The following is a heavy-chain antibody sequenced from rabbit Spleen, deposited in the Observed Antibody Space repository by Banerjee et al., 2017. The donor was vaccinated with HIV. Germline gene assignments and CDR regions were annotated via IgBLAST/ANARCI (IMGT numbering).Heavy chain of an antibody. CDR3: ARDLDGVIGWNFGW. D-gene: IGHD4-1*01. V-gene: IGHV1S40*01. J-gene: IGHJ4*01. CDR1: GVSFSISSY. CDR2: IDSGSSGFT. Sequence: QSLEESGGDLVKPGASLTLTCTASGVSFSISSYMCWVRQAPGKGLEWIACIDSGSSGFTYFATWAKGRFTISKTSSTTVTLQMTSLTAADTATYFCARDLDGVIGWNFGWWGQGTLVTVS.